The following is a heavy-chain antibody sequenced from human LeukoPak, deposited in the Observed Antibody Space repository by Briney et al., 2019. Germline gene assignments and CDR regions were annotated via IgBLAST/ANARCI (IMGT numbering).Heavy chain of an antibody. CDR2: INNSGST. Sequence: SETLSLTCAVYGGSFSGYYWCWIREPPGKGLEWIGVINNSGSTQYNQSLKSRVTITVDTSKTQFSLKLSSVTAADTAVYYCARGAPSWDIVVVPATTRHAFDISGQRTMVTASS. V-gene: IGHV4-34*01. CDR1: GGSFSGYY. D-gene: IGHD2-2*01. J-gene: IGHJ3*02. CDR3: ARGAPSWDIVVVPATTRHAFDI.